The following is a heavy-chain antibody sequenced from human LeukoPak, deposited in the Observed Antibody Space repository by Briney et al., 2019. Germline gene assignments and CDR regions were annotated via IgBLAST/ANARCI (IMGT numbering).Heavy chain of an antibody. CDR1: GLTFSNAW. CDR2: IKRNTDTGTT. J-gene: IGHJ4*02. D-gene: IGHD6-19*01. Sequence: GGSPRLSCAASGLTFSNAWMSWVRQAPGKGVEWVAHIKRNTDTGTTNYGASVEGKFTVSRDDSKNTLYLQMNSLKIEDTAVYYCTTGDRGWQDYWGQGTLVTVSS. V-gene: IGHV3-15*01. CDR3: TTGDRGWQDY.